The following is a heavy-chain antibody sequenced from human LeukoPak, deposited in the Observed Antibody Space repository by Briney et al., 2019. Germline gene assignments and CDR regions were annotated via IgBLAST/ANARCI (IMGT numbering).Heavy chain of an antibody. CDR2: ISAYNGNT. V-gene: IGHV1-18*01. CDR3: ARDGDYGEGYFQH. CDR1: GGTFSSYA. Sequence: PSASVKVSCKASGGTFSSYAISWVRQAPGQGLEWMGWISAYNGNTNYAQKLQGRVTMTTDTSTSTAYMELRSLRSDDTAVYYCARDGDYGEGYFQHWGQGTLVTVSS. J-gene: IGHJ1*01. D-gene: IGHD4-17*01.